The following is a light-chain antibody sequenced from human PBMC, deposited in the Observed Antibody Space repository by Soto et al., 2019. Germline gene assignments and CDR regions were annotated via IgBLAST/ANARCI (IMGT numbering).Light chain of an antibody. Sequence: DIQMTQSPSTLSASVGDTVTVTCRASQSVSGWLAWYQQKPGEAPKLLIHDASTLESGVPSRFSGSGSGTEFTLTISSLQPDDFATYYCQQYNSYSFGKGTKV. V-gene: IGKV1-5*01. CDR2: DAS. CDR3: QQYNSYS. J-gene: IGKJ1*01. CDR1: QSVSGW.